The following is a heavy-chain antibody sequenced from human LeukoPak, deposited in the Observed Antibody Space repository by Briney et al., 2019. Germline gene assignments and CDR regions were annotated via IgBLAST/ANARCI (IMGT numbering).Heavy chain of an antibody. J-gene: IGHJ4*02. CDR1: GFTFSTYW. CDR3: ARDSAGNDY. V-gene: IGHV3-7*01. D-gene: IGHD6-13*01. Sequence: GGSLRLSCAASGFTFSTYWMSWVRQAPGKGLEWVANIKQDGSEKYYIDSAKGRFTISRDNAKNSLYLQMNSLRAEDTAMYYCARDSAGNDYWGQGTLVTVSS. CDR2: IKQDGSEK.